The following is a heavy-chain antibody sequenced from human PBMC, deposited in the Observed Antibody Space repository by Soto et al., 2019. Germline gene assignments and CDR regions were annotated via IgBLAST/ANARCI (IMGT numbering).Heavy chain of an antibody. V-gene: IGHV1-18*01. CDR3: ARDQRTYGSGWYELDC. D-gene: IGHD6-19*01. Sequence: QVQLVQSGAEVQKLGASVTVSCKPSGYDFARHGITRVRQAPGQGLEWMGWVSTYIGRTASSQKFLNRITMTTDSSTSTAFMELRSLTPDDTAVYYCARDQRTYGSGWYELDCWGQGRLVTVS. CDR2: VSTYIGRT. J-gene: IGHJ4*02. CDR1: GYDFARHG.